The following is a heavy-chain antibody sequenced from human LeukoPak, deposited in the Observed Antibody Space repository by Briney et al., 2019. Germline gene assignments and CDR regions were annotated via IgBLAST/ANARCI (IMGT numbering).Heavy chain of an antibody. CDR1: GYTLTGYY. CDR2: INPNSGGT. J-gene: IGHJ4*02. CDR3: AREFARYCSSTSCYSSAY. V-gene: IGHV1-2*06. D-gene: IGHD2-2*02. Sequence: ASVKVSCKASGYTLTGYYMHWVRQAPGQGLEWMGRINPNSGGTNYAQKFQGRVTMTRDTSISTAYMELSRLRSDDTAVYYCAREFARYCSSTSCYSSAYWGQGTLVTVSS.